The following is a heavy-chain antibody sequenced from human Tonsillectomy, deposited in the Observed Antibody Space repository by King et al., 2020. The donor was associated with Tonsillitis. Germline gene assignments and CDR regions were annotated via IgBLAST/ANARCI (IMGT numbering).Heavy chain of an antibody. CDR1: GFMFSSYA. CDR2: ITGNGGST. CDR3: AREGGIMIIWVIKSSWFDP. V-gene: IGHV3-23*04. J-gene: IGHJ5*02. D-gene: IGHD3-22*01. Sequence: DVQLVESGGGLVQAGGSLRLSCAASGFMFSSYAMSWVRQAPGKGLEWVSSITGNGGSTYYADSVKGRFTISRDNSKNTLYLQMNSLRVEDTAVYYCAREGGIMIIWVIKSSWFDPWGQGTLVTVSS.